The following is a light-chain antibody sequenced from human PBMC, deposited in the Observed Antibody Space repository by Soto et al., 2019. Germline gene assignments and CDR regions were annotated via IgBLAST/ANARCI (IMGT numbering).Light chain of an antibody. Sequence: QSVLTQPPSVSAAPGQKVTISCSGSSSNIGNNYVSWYQQVPGTAPKLLIFDNNKRPSVIPDRFSGSKSGTSATLGITGLQTGDEADYYCGTWDSSLSAGKVFGGGTKVTVL. CDR1: SSNIGNNY. V-gene: IGLV1-51*01. J-gene: IGLJ3*02. CDR2: DNN. CDR3: GTWDSSLSAGKV.